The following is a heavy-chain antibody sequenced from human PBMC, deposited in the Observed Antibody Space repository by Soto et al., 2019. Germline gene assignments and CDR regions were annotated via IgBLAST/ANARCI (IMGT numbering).Heavy chain of an antibody. V-gene: IGHV3-33*01. D-gene: IGHD3-3*01. CDR3: ARDLSPITIFGVVAGHFDY. J-gene: IGHJ4*02. CDR1: GFTFSSYG. CDR2: IWYDGSNK. Sequence: QVQLVESGGGVVQPGRSLRLSCAASGFTFSSYGMHWVRQAPGKGLEWVAVIWYDGSNKYYADSVKGRFTISRDNSKNTLYLQMNSLRAEDTAVYYCARDLSPITIFGVVAGHFDYWGQGTLVTVSS.